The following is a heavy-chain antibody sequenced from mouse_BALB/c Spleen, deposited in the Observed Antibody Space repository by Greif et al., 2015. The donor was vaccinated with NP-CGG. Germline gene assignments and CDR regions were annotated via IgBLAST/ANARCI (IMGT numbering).Heavy chain of an antibody. J-gene: IGHJ4*01. V-gene: IGHV1-84*02. CDR3: ARRTGTEAMDY. Sequence: VQLQESGPELVKPGASVKISCKASGYTFTDYYINWVKQKPGQGLEWTGWIYPGSGNTKYNEKFKGKATLTVDTSSSTAYMQLSSLTSEDTAVYFCARRTGTEAMDYWGQGTSVTVSS. CDR1: GYTFTDYY. D-gene: IGHD4-1*01. CDR2: IYPGSGNT.